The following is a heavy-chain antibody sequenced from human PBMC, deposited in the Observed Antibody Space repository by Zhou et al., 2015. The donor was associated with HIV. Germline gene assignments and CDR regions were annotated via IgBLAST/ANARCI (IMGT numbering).Heavy chain of an antibody. CDR2: ISPYNGNT. J-gene: IGHJ4*02. Sequence: VQLVQSGAEVKRPGASVRVSCKASGYAFTHFGVNWVRQAPRQGLEWMGYISPYNGNTHYASTFQGRLTLTADVSTNTAYMDLRNLGSDDLAVYFCARGGATLLGVDYWGQGTLVTLSS. CDR1: GYAFTHFG. D-gene: IGHD4/OR15-4a*01. V-gene: IGHV1-18*03. CDR3: ARGGATLLGVDY.